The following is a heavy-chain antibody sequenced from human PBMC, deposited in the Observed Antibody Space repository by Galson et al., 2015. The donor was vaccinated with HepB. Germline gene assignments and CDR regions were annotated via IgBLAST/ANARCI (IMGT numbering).Heavy chain of an antibody. J-gene: IGHJ5*02. CDR2: ISAYNGNT. CDR3: ARDLGCSSTSCSSGWFDP. Sequence: SVKVSCKASGYTFTSYGISWVRQAPGQGLEWMGWISAYNGNTNYAQKLQGRVTMTTDTSTSTAYLELRSLRSDDTAVYYCARDLGCSSTSCSSGWFDPWGQGTLVTVSS. D-gene: IGHD2-2*01. CDR1: GYTFTSYG. V-gene: IGHV1-18*01.